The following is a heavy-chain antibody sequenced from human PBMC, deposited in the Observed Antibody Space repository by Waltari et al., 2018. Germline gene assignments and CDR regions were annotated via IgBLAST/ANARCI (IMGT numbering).Heavy chain of an antibody. J-gene: IGHJ4*02. CDR3: ASTTRITIFGVAGDY. CDR1: GFPFSSYS. Sequence: EVQLVESGGGLVKPGGSLRLSCAASGFPFSSYSMNWVRQAPGKGLEWVSSISSSSSYIYYADSVKGRFTISRDNAKNSLYLQMNSLRAEDTAVYYCASTTRITIFGVAGDYWGQGTLVTVSS. D-gene: IGHD3-3*01. V-gene: IGHV3-21*01. CDR2: ISSSSSYI.